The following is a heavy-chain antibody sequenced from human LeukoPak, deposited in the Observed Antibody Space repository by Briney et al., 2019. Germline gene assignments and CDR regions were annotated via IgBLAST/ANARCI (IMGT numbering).Heavy chain of an antibody. V-gene: IGHV3-23*01. Sequence: GGSLRLSCAASGFTFSTYAMSWVRKAPGKGLEWVASISGSGDSTNYGDSVKGRFTISRDNFKRTVHLEMSNLRADDTAMYYCVRRAAVRGMDFWGLGTTVIVSS. CDR2: ISGSGDST. J-gene: IGHJ6*02. CDR3: VRRAAVRGMDF. CDR1: GFTFSTYA. D-gene: IGHD1-14*01.